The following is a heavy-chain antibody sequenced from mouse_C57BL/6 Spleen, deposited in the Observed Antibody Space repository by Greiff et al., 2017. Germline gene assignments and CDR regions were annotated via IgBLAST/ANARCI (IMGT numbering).Heavy chain of an antibody. CDR2: IYPGSGST. D-gene: IGHD2-5*01. J-gene: IGHJ1*03. Sequence: VQLQQPGAELVKPGASVKMSCKASGYTFTSYWITWVKQRPGQGLEWIGDIYPGSGSTNYNEKFKSKATLTVDTSSSPAYMQLSSLPSDDSAVYYCARYYSNYVSYWYFDVWGTGTTVTVSS. V-gene: IGHV1-55*01. CDR1: GYTFTSYW. CDR3: ARYYSNYVSYWYFDV.